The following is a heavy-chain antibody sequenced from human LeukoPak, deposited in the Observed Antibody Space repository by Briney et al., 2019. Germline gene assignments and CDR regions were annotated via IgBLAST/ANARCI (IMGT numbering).Heavy chain of an antibody. CDR1: GGSFSGYY. V-gene: IGHV4-34*01. D-gene: IGHD1-26*01. CDR3: ARRGGSYAYFDY. J-gene: IGHJ4*02. CDR2: INHSGST. Sequence: SETLSLTCAVYGGSFSGYYWSWIRQPPGKGLEWIGEINHSGSTYYNPSLKSRVTISVDTSKNQFSLKLSSVTAADTAVYYCARRGGSYAYFDYWGQGTLVTVSS.